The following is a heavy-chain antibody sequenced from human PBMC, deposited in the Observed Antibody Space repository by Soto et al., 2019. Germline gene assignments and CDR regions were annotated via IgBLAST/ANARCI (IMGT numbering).Heavy chain of an antibody. CDR2: ISSSSSYI. V-gene: IGHV3-21*01. Sequence: GGSLRLSCAASGFTFSSYSMNWVRQAPGKGLEWVSSISSSSSYIYYADSVKGRFTISRDNAKNSLYLQMNSLRAEDTAVYYCARDAIVVVVAAEGHYYGMDVWGQGPTVTVSS. CDR3: ARDAIVVVVAAEGHYYGMDV. J-gene: IGHJ6*02. CDR1: GFTFSSYS. D-gene: IGHD2-15*01.